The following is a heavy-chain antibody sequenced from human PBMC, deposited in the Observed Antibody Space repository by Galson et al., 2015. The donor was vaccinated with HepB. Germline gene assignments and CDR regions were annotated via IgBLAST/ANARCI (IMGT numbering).Heavy chain of an antibody. J-gene: IGHJ4*02. V-gene: IGHV4-34*01. CDR1: GGSFSGYY. Sequence: ETLSLTCAVYGGSFSGYYWSWIRQPPGKGLEWIGEINHSGSTNYNPSLKSRVTISVDTSKNQFSLKLSSVTAADTAVYYCARLRGLWFGNFDYWGQGTLVTVSS. D-gene: IGHD3-10*01. CDR3: ARLRGLWFGNFDY. CDR2: INHSGST.